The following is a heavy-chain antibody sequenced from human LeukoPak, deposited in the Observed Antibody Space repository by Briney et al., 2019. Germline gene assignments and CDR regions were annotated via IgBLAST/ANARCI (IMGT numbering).Heavy chain of an antibody. CDR3: ATLTNARFGSVK. Sequence: GASVTVSCTASGYTFTIYGISWVRQAPGQGLEWMGWITTYNGNTNYAQRLQGRVTMTTDTSTGTAYMELRSLRSDDTAIYYCATLTNARFGSVKWGQGTLVSVSS. CDR2: ITTYNGNT. J-gene: IGHJ4*02. D-gene: IGHD3-10*01. CDR1: GYTFTIYG. V-gene: IGHV1-18*01.